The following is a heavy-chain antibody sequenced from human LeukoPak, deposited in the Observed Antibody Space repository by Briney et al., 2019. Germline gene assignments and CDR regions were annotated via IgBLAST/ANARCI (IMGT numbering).Heavy chain of an antibody. CDR2: TYYSGTT. J-gene: IGHJ4*02. Sequence: PSETLSLTCTVSGGSITGYYWSWIRQPPGKGLEWIGSTYYSGTTYYNPSLKSRVTISVDTSKNQFSLNLSSVTAADTAVYYCARHRHSSGWYRDFDYWGQGTLITVSS. V-gene: IGHV4-39*01. CDR3: ARHRHSSGWYRDFDY. D-gene: IGHD6-19*01. CDR1: GGSITGYY.